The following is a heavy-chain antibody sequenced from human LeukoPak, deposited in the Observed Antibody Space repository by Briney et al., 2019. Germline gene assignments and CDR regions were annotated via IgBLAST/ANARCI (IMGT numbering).Heavy chain of an antibody. Sequence: PGGSLRLSCAASGFTFSRHWMHWVRQSPGKGLVWVSRSNADVSITGYADSVKGRFTISRDNAKNTLYLQMNSPRVEDTAVYYCARGSSATGDYTMDVWGQGTTVTVSS. V-gene: IGHV3-74*01. D-gene: IGHD6-6*01. CDR3: ARGSSATGDYTMDV. CDR1: GFTFSRHW. J-gene: IGHJ6*02. CDR2: SNADVSIT.